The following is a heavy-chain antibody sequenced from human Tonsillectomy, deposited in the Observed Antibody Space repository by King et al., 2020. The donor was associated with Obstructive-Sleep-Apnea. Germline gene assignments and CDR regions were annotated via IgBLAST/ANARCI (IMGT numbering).Heavy chain of an antibody. V-gene: IGHV3-23*04. CDR3: AKCVVVTALDY. CDR2: IRGSGGRK. CDR1: GFTFSSYA. Sequence: VQLVESGVGLVQPGGSLRLSCAASGFTFSSYAMSWVRQAPGKGLEWVEAIRGSGGRKYHADSVKGRFTISRDNSKNTLYLQMNSLRAEDTAVYYCAKCVVVTALDYWGQGTLVTVSS. J-gene: IGHJ4*02. D-gene: IGHD2-21*02.